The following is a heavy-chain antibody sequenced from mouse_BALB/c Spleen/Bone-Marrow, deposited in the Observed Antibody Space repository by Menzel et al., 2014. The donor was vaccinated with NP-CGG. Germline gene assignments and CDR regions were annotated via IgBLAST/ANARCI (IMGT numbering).Heavy chain of an antibody. J-gene: IGHJ2*01. CDR3: TRTYEYFDY. CDR1: GYTFTSYW. V-gene: IGHV1-69*02. D-gene: IGHD2-3*01. CDR2: IYPSDNYT. Sequence: QVQLQQSGAELVRPGASVKLSCKTSGYTFTSYWINWVKQRPGQGLEWIGNIYPSDNYTNYSQKFKDKATLTVDISSTTAYMQLSSPTSEDSAVYYCTRTYEYFDYWGQGTTLTASS.